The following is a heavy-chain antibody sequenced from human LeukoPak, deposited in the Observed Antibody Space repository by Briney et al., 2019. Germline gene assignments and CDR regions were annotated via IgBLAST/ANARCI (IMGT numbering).Heavy chain of an antibody. V-gene: IGHV4-34*01. CDR3: ARDARYSSSRYNWFDP. J-gene: IGHJ5*02. CDR1: GGPFSGYY. Sequence: SETLSLTCAVYGGPFSGYYWSWIRQPPGKGLEWIGEINHSGSTNYNPSLKSRVTISVDTSKNQFSLKLSSVTAADTAVYYCARDARYSSSRYNWFDPWGQGTLVTVSS. CDR2: INHSGST. D-gene: IGHD6-13*01.